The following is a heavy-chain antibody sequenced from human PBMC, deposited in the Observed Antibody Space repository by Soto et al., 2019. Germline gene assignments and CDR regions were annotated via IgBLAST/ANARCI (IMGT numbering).Heavy chain of an antibody. D-gene: IGHD6-6*01. CDR1: GFKFSSYG. CDR3: ARDGLEGIAARPDAYYYYGMDV. Sequence: PGGSLRLSCAASGFKFSSYGMNWVRQAPGKGLEWVSSISSSSSYIYYADSVKGRFTISRDNAKNSLYLQMNSLRAEDTAVYYCARDGLEGIAARPDAYYYYGMDVWGQGTTVTVSS. V-gene: IGHV3-21*01. CDR2: ISSSSSYI. J-gene: IGHJ6*02.